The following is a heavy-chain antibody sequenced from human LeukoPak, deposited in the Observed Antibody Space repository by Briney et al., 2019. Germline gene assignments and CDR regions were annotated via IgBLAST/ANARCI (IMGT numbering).Heavy chain of an antibody. CDR2: IYHSGST. Sequence: SETLSLTCAVSGYSISSGYYWGWIRQPPGKGLEWIGSIYHSGSTYYNPSLKSRVTISVDTSKNQFSLKLSSVTAAETAVYYCARGYCSGGSCSYYGMDVWGKGTTVTVSS. J-gene: IGHJ6*04. CDR3: ARGYCSGGSCSYYGMDV. CDR1: GYSISSGYY. D-gene: IGHD2-15*01. V-gene: IGHV4-38-2*01.